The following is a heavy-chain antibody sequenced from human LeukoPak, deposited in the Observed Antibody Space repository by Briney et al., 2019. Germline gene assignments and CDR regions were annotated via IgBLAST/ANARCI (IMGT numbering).Heavy chain of an antibody. CDR1: GDSISRGHW. J-gene: IGHJ4*02. D-gene: IGHD2-21*01. Sequence: SETLSLTCAVSGDSISRGHWWNWVRQPPGQGLEWIGEIFHTGNTNYNPSLKSRVTMSVDKSKNQFSLNLTSVTATDTAVYYCARNHDWAFDYWGQGTLATVSS. CDR2: IFHTGNT. CDR3: ARNHDWAFDY. V-gene: IGHV4-4*02.